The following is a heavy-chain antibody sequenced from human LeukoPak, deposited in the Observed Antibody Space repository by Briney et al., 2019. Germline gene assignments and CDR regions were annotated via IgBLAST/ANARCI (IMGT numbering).Heavy chain of an antibody. CDR3: ARDFDRYYFDY. CDR2: IIPIVGTP. Sequence: SVKVSCKASGGTSSNHAFTWVRQAPGQGLEWMGQIIPIVGTPHYAQKFQGRVTITADKSTNTAYMEMRSLRAEDTAVYYCARDFDRYYFDYWGQGTLVTVSS. D-gene: IGHD3-9*01. CDR1: GGTSSNHA. V-gene: IGHV1-69*06. J-gene: IGHJ4*02.